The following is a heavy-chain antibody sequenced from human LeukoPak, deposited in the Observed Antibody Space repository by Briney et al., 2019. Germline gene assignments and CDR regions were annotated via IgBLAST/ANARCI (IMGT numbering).Heavy chain of an antibody. J-gene: IGHJ4*02. V-gene: IGHV7-4-1*02. D-gene: IGHD2-15*01. CDR2: INTNTGNP. CDR1: GGTFSSYA. Sequence: ASVKVSCKASGGTFSSYAISWVRQAPGQGLEWMGWINTNTGNPTYAQGFTGRFVFSLDTSVSTAYLQISSLKAEDTAVYYCATKGYCSGDSCYPIGLDFDYWGQGTLVTVSS. CDR3: ATKGYCSGDSCYPIGLDFDY.